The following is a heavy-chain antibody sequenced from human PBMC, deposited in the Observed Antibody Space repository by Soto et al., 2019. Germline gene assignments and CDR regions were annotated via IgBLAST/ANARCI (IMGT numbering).Heavy chain of an antibody. J-gene: IGHJ5*02. Sequence: ASVKVSCKASGGTFSSYTISWVRQAPGQGLEWMGRIIPILGIANYAQKFQGRVTITADKSTSTAYMELSSLRSEDTAVYYCARVVVVITTKGSWFDPWGQGTLVTVSS. CDR1: GGTFSSYT. CDR3: ARVVVVITTKGSWFDP. V-gene: IGHV1-69*02. D-gene: IGHD3-22*01. CDR2: IIPILGIA.